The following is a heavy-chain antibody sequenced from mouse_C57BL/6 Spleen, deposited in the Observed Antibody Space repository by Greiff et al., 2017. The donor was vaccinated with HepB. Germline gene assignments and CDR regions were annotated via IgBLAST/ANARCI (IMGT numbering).Heavy chain of an antibody. D-gene: IGHD2-1*01. J-gene: IGHJ2*01. CDR3: ARVGLDYGNC. V-gene: IGHV1-64*01. CDR2: IHPNSGST. Sequence: VQLQQSGAELVKPGASVKLSCKASGYTFTSYWMHWVKQRPGQGLEWIGMIHPNSGSTNYNEKFKSKATLTVDKSSSTAYMQLSSLTSEDSAVYYCARVGLDYGNCWGQGTTLTVSS. CDR1: GYTFTSYW.